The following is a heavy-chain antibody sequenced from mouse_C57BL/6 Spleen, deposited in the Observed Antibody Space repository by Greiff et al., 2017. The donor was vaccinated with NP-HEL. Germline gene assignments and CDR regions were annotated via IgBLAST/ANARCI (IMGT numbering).Heavy chain of an antibody. CDR3: ARDRAGSGYYFDY. CDR1: GYAFSSYW. V-gene: IGHV1-80*01. Sequence: QVQLKQSGAELVKPGASVKISCKASGYAFSSYWMNWVKQRPGKGLEWIGQIYPGDGDTNYNGKFKGKATLTADKSSSTAYMQLSSLTSEDSAVYFCARDRAGSGYYFDYWGQGTTLTVSS. J-gene: IGHJ2*01. CDR2: IYPGDGDT. D-gene: IGHD3-1*01.